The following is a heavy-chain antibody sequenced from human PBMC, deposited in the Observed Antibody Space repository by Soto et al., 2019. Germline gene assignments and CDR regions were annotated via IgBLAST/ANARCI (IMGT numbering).Heavy chain of an antibody. CDR2: IYWDDDK. V-gene: IGHV2-5*02. J-gene: IGHJ4*02. CDR1: GFSLTTSGVG. CDR3: AHRVLRTVFGLVTTTAIYFDF. Sequence: QXTLNESGXXXVKPXQTLTLTCTFSGFSLTTSGVGVGXXXXSPXXAPEWLALIYWDDDKRYSPSLKSRLTITKDTSXNXXXLXXXXXXXXXXXXXYCAHRVLRTVFGLVTTTAIYFDFWGQGTPVAVXS. D-gene: IGHD3-3*01.